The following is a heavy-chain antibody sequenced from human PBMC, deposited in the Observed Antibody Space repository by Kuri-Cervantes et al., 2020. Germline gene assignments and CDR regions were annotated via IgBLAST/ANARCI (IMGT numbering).Heavy chain of an antibody. CDR3: AKNSPEIWFGELLYPFYYYGMDV. V-gene: IGHV3-66*02. CDR1: GFTVSSNY. CDR2: IYSGGSA. Sequence: GGSLRLSCAASGFTVSSNYMSWVRQAPGKGLEWVSVIYSGGSAYYADSVKGRFTISRDNSKNTLYLQMNSLRAEDTAVYYCAKNSPEIWFGELLYPFYYYGMDVWGQGTTVTVSS. J-gene: IGHJ6*02. D-gene: IGHD3-10*01.